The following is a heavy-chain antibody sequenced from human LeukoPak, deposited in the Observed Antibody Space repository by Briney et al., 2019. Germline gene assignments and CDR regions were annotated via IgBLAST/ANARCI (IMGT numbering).Heavy chain of an antibody. Sequence: GASVKVSCKASGYTFTDYYIHWVRQAPGQGLEWMGWINPNSGGTNYAQKFQGRVTITADESTSTAYMELSSLRSEDTAVYYCARSTVGGITLAYWGQGTLVTVSS. V-gene: IGHV1-2*02. CDR1: GYTFTDYY. J-gene: IGHJ4*02. CDR3: ARSTVGGITLAY. CDR2: INPNSGGT. D-gene: IGHD1-26*01.